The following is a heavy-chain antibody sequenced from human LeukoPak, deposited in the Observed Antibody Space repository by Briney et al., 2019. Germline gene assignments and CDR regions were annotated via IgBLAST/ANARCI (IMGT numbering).Heavy chain of an antibody. D-gene: IGHD6-13*01. V-gene: IGHV3-21*01. Sequence: GGSLRLSCAASGFTFSSYSMNWVRQAPGKGLEWVSSISSSSSYIYYADSVKGRFTISRDNAKNSLYLQMNSLRAEDTAVYYCASSPPYSCSWWGGDYWGQGTLVTVSS. CDR1: GFTFSSYS. CDR3: ASSPPYSCSWWGGDY. J-gene: IGHJ4*02. CDR2: ISSSSSYI.